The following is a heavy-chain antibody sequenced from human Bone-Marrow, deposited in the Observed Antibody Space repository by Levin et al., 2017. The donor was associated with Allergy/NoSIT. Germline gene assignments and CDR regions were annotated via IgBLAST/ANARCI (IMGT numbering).Heavy chain of an antibody. D-gene: IGHD5-18*01. V-gene: IGHV4-59*11. CDR3: AKLDTAMIGYYYIDG. J-gene: IGHJ6*03. Sequence: KASETLSLTCTVSGGSMTGHYWSWIRQPAGKGLDWIGYIHSSGSTNYNPSLKSRATLSIDTSKNQFSLNLNSVTAADTAVYYCAKLDTAMIGYYYIDGWGKGTSVTVSS. CDR2: IHSSGST. CDR1: GGSMTGHY.